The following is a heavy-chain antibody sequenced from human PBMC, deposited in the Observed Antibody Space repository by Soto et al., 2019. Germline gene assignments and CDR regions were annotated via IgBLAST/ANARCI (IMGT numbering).Heavy chain of an antibody. Sequence: SETLSLTCTVSGSSINSSGYYWGWIRQPPGKGLEWIGSMFYGVSTYYNPSLKSRVTVSVDTSKNQFSLNLRSVTAADTAVYYCARLTWRYLADYWGQGTLFTVSS. CDR3: ARLTWRYLADY. D-gene: IGHD3-16*01. V-gene: IGHV4-39*01. J-gene: IGHJ4*02. CDR2: MFYGVST. CDR1: GSSINSSGYY.